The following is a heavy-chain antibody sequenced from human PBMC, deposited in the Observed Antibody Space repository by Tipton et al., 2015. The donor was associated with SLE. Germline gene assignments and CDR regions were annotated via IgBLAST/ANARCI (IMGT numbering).Heavy chain of an antibody. J-gene: IGHJ6*02. CDR1: GFTFSSYA. CDR2: ISYDGSHK. CDR3: ASQLLFYYYGMDV. D-gene: IGHD3-10*01. Sequence: QLVQSGGGVVQPGRSLRLSCAASGFTFSSYAMHWVRQAPGKGLDWVAVISYDGSHKYYADYVKGRFTISRDNSKNTLYLQMNSLRAEDTAIYFCASQLLFYYYGMDVWGQGTTVTVSS. V-gene: IGHV3-30*04.